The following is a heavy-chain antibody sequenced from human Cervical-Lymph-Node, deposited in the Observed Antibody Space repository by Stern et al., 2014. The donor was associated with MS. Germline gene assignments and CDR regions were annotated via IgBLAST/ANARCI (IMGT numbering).Heavy chain of an antibody. Sequence: QVQLEESGAEVKKPGASVKVSCKVSGYTLTELSMHWVRQAPGKGLEWMGGFDPEAGETVYAQKFQGRLTMTEDTSTDTAYMELSSLRSEDTAVYYCATDRDDFRSGYSAPTKGYGLDLWGQGTTVSVTS. D-gene: IGHD3-3*01. V-gene: IGHV1-24*01. CDR1: GYTLTELS. CDR3: ATDRDDFRSGYSAPTKGYGLDL. CDR2: FDPEAGET. J-gene: IGHJ6*02.